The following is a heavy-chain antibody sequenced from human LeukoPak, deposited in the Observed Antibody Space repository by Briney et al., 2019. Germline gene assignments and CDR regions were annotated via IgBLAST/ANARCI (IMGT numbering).Heavy chain of an antibody. V-gene: IGHV4-4*02. Sequence: PSETLSLTCAVSGGSISSSNWWSWVSQPPGKGLEWIGEIYHSGSTNYNPSLKSRVTISVDKSKNQFSLKLSSVTAADTAVYYCARHGGPGRRAAAAPDYWGQGTLVTVSS. J-gene: IGHJ4*02. CDR3: ARHGGPGRRAAAAPDY. CDR1: GGSISSSNW. CDR2: IYHSGST. D-gene: IGHD6-13*01.